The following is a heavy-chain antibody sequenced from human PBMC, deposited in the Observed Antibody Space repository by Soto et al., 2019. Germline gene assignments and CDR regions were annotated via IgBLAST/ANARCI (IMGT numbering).Heavy chain of an antibody. D-gene: IGHD3-22*01. CDR3: ARDYDSSGDY. J-gene: IGHJ4*02. CDR1: GGSISTTSYY. Sequence: SETLSLTSTVSGGSISTTSYYWGWIRQPPGKGLEWIGSIYYSGSTYYNPSLKSRVTISVDTSKNQFSLKLSSVTAADTAVYYCARDYDSSGDYWGQGTLVTVSS. CDR2: IYYSGST. V-gene: IGHV4-39*01.